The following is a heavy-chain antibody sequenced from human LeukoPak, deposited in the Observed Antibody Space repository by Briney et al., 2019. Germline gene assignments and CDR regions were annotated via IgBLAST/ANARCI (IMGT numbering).Heavy chain of an antibody. CDR1: GFSFSSYG. CDR3: AKGLGTVVITSGVDY. CDR2: IRYDESSK. D-gene: IGHD3-22*01. J-gene: IGHJ4*02. Sequence: AGGSLRLSCVASGFSFSSYGMHWVRQAPGKGLEWVAFIRYDESSKNYADSVKGRFTISRDNSKNTLYLQMNSLRAEDTAVYYCAKGLGTVVITSGVDYWGQGTLVTVSS. V-gene: IGHV3-30*02.